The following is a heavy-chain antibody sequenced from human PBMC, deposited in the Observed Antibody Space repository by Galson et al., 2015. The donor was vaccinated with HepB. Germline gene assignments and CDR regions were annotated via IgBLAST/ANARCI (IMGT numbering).Heavy chain of an antibody. V-gene: IGHV1-69*02. CDR1: GGTFSSYT. D-gene: IGHD6-13*01. J-gene: IGHJ6*02. CDR3: ARGVSDRYSSRVIYENGMDV. Sequence: SVKVSCKASGGTFSSYTISWVRQAPGQGLEWMGRIIPILGIANYAQKFQGRVTITADKSTSTAYMELSSLRSEDTAVYYCARGVSDRYSSRVIYENGMDVWGQGTTVTVSS. CDR2: IIPILGIA.